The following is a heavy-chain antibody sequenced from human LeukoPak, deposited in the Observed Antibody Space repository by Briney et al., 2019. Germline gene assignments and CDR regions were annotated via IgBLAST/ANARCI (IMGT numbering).Heavy chain of an antibody. CDR1: GITLSNYG. CDR3: AKRGVVIRVILVGFHKEAYYFDS. Sequence: GGSLRLSCAVSGITLSNYGMSWVRQAPGKGLQWVAGISGSGGGTSYADSVKGRFTISRDNPKNTLYLQMNSLRAEDTAMYFCAKRGVVIRVILVGFHKEAYYFDSWGQGALVTVSS. CDR2: ISGSGGGT. V-gene: IGHV3-23*01. D-gene: IGHD3-22*01. J-gene: IGHJ4*02.